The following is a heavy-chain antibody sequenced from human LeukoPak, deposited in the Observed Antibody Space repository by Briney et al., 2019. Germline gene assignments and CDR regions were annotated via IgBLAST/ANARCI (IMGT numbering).Heavy chain of an antibody. J-gene: IGHJ4*02. V-gene: IGHV3-7*01. CDR2: INEDGSEK. CDR3: ARVSVGAPAFDY. D-gene: IGHD1-26*01. CDR1: GFSCSSYW. Sequence: GGSMRLSCSASGFSCSSYWMSWVRQAQGKGLEWVAHINEDGSEKYYVDSVKGRFFISRDNAAKSLSLQMNRLRDADTAVYYCARVSVGAPAFDYWGQGNLVTVSS.